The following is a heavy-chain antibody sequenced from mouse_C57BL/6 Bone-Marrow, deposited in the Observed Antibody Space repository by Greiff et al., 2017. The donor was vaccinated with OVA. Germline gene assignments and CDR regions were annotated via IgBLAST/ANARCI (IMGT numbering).Heavy chain of an antibody. J-gene: IGHJ1*03. CDR2: ISSGSSTI. CDR1: GFTFSDYG. CDR3: ARINYWYFDV. Sequence: EVKLVESGGGLVKPGGSLKLSCAASGFTFSDYGMHWVRQAPEKGLEWVAYISSGSSTIYYADTVKGRFTISRDNAKNTLFLQMTSLRSEDTAMYYCARINYWYFDVWGTGPTVTVSS. V-gene: IGHV5-17*01.